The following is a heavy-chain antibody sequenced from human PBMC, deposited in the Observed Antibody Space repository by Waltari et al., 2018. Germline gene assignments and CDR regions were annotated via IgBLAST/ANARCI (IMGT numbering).Heavy chain of an antibody. CDR2: IYYSGST. Sequence: QVQLQESGPGLVKPSETLSLTCTVSGGSISSYYWSWIRQPPGKGLEWIGYIYYSGSTNDNPSLKSRVTISVDTSKNQFSLKLSSVTAADTAVYYCARGPVDYDSSGYFDYWGQGTLVTVSS. J-gene: IGHJ4*02. CDR3: ARGPVDYDSSGYFDY. D-gene: IGHD3-22*01. V-gene: IGHV4-59*01. CDR1: GGSISSYY.